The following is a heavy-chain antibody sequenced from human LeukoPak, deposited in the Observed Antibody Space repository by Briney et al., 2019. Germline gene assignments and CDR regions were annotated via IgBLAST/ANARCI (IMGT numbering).Heavy chain of an antibody. CDR2: ISSSGSTI. CDR3: AKSRSRTTVVTPGDY. J-gene: IGHJ4*02. CDR1: GFTFSDYY. Sequence: GGSLRLSCAASGFTFSDYYMSWIRQAPGKGLEWVSYISSSGSTIYYADSVKGRFTISRDNAKNSLYLQMDSLRAEDTAVYYCAKSRSRTTVVTPGDYWGQGTLVTVSS. V-gene: IGHV3-11*01. D-gene: IGHD4-23*01.